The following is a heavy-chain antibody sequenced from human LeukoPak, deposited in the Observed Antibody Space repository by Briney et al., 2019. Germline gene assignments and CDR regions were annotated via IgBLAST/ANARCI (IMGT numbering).Heavy chain of an antibody. J-gene: IGHJ4*02. Sequence: SETLSLTCTVSGGSISSYYWSWIRQPPGKGLEWIGYIYYSGSTNYNPSLKSRVTISVDKSKNQFSLKLSSVTAADTAVYYCAREVGATVYWGQGTLVTVSS. CDR3: AREVGATVY. V-gene: IGHV4-59*12. CDR2: IYYSGST. CDR1: GGSISSYY. D-gene: IGHD1-26*01.